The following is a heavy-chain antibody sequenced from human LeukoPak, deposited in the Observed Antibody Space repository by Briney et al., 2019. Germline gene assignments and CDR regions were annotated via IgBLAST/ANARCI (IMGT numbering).Heavy chain of an antibody. Sequence: VSAPTLVNPTQTLTLTCTFSGFSRSTSGMRVSWIRQPPGKALEWLARIDWDDDKFYSTSLKTRLTISKDTSKNQVVLTMTNMDPVDTATYYCARTNRGSGSINWFDPWGQGTLVTVSS. V-gene: IGHV2-70*04. J-gene: IGHJ5*02. CDR3: ARTNRGSGSINWFDP. CDR1: GFSRSTSGMR. D-gene: IGHD3-10*01. CDR2: IDWDDDK.